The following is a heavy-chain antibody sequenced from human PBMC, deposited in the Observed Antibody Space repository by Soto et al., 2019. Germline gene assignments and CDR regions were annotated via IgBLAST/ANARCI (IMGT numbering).Heavy chain of an antibody. CDR2: IIPIFGTA. J-gene: IGHJ6*02. D-gene: IGHD5-18*01. CDR1: GGTFSSYA. CDR3: ARGPGYSYGYNRYGMDV. Sequence: QVQLVQSGAEVKKPGSSVKVSCKASGGTFSSYAISWVRQAPGQGLEWMGGIIPIFGTANYAQKFQGRVTITADESTGTAYMELSSLRSEDTAVYYCARGPGYSYGYNRYGMDVWGQGTTVTVSS. V-gene: IGHV1-69*01.